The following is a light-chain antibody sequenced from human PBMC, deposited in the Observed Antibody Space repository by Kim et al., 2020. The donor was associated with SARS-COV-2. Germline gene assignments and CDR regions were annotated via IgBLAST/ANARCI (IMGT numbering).Light chain of an antibody. J-gene: IGLJ2*01. CDR3: GADHGSGSNFLV. Sequence: QPVLTQPPSASASLGASATLTCTLSSGYSNYKVDWYQQRPGKGPRFVMRVGTGGIVGSKGDGIPDRFSVLGSGLNRYLTIKNIQEEDESDYHCGADHGSGSNFLVFGGGTQLTVL. CDR1: SGYSNYK. CDR2: VGTGGIVG. V-gene: IGLV9-49*01.